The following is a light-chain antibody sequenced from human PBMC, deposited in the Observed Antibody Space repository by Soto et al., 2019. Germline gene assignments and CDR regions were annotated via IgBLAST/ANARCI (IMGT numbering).Light chain of an antibody. V-gene: IGKV1-5*03. Sequence: DIQMSQSPSTLCGAVGDRLTITCRASQTVSSWLAWYQQKPGKAPKLLIYKASTLKSGVPSRFSGSGSGTEFTLTSSRLQPDDFVTYYCQYYNRYSEAFGQGTKVDI. CDR2: KAS. CDR1: QTVSSW. CDR3: QYYNRYSEA. J-gene: IGKJ1*01.